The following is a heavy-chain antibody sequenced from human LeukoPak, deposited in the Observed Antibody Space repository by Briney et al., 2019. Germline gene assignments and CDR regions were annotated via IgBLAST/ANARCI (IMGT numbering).Heavy chain of an antibody. CDR2: IYYSGST. D-gene: IGHD6-19*01. V-gene: IGHV4-59*08. CDR1: GGSISSYY. Sequence: SETLSLTCTVSGGSISSYYWSWIRQPPGKGLEWIGYIYYSGSTNYNPSLKGRVTISVDTSKNQFSLKLSSVTAADTAVYYCARQRAVAGPYYYYMDVWGKGTTVTVSS. CDR3: ARQRAVAGPYYYYMDV. J-gene: IGHJ6*03.